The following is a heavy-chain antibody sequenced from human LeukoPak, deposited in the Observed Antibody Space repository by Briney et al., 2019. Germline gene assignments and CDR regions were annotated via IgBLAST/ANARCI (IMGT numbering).Heavy chain of an antibody. CDR2: IYYSGST. J-gene: IGHJ4*02. Sequence: PSETLSLTCTVSGGSISSSSYYWGWIRQPPGKGLEWIGSIYYSGSTYYNPSLKSRVTISVDTSKNQFSLKLSSVTAADTAVYYCARLSAWWLADYWGQGILVTVSS. D-gene: IGHD2-15*01. CDR3: ARLSAWWLADY. V-gene: IGHV4-39*01. CDR1: GGSISSSSYY.